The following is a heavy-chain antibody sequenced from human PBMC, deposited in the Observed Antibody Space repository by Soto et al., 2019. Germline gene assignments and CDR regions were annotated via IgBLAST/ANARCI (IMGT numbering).Heavy chain of an antibody. CDR1: GFTFSSYA. D-gene: IGHD3-9*01. CDR2: ISGSGGST. Sequence: GGSLRLSCAASGFTFSSYAMSWVRQAPGKGLEWVSAISGSGGSTYYADSVKGRFTISRDNSKNTLYLQMNSLRAEDTAVYYCVREIRYFDWLYAFDIWGQGTMVTVSS. CDR3: VREIRYFDWLYAFDI. J-gene: IGHJ3*02. V-gene: IGHV3-23*01.